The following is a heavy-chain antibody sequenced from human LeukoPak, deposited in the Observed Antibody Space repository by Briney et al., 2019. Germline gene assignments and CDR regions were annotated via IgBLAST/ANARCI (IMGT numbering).Heavy chain of an antibody. CDR2: ISGSGGAT. J-gene: IGHJ4*02. CDR3: AKFPTYYYDSSGYSYFDY. V-gene: IGHV3-23*01. D-gene: IGHD3-22*01. CDR1: GFTFSNYV. Sequence: GGSLRLSCAASGFTFSNYVMTWVRQAPGKGLEWVSTISGSGGATYYADSVKGRFTISRDNSKNTLYLQMNSLRAEDTAVYYCAKFPTYYYDSSGYSYFDYWGQGTLVTVSS.